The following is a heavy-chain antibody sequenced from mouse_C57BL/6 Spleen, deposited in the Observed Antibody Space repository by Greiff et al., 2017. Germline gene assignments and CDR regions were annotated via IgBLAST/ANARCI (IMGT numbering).Heavy chain of an antibody. CDR2: INPYNGDT. CDR1: GYSFTGYF. CDR3: ARWYYGSSLYAMDY. V-gene: IGHV1-20*01. D-gene: IGHD1-1*01. J-gene: IGHJ4*01. Sequence: EVKLMESGPELVKPGDSVKISCKASGYSFTGYFMNWVMQSHGKSLEWIGRINPYNGDTFYNQKFKGKATLTVDKSSSTAHMELRSLTSEDSAVYYCARWYYGSSLYAMDYWGQGTSVTVSS.